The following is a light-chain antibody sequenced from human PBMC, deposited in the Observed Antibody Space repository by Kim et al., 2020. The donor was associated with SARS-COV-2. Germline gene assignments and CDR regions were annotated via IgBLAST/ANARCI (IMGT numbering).Light chain of an antibody. CDR2: STD. Sequence: GGTVPLTCGLRSGSVSTGHYPSWSQQKTGQVPRTLIYSTDTRSSGVPRRFSGAIVGNKAALTITGAQADDESDYYCMLYMGNGISVFGGGTKLTVL. CDR1: SGSVSTGHY. CDR3: MLYMGNGISV. V-gene: IGLV8-61*01. J-gene: IGLJ3*02.